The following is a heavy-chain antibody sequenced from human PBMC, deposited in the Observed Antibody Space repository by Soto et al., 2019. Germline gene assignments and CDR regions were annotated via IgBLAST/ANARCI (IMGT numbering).Heavy chain of an antibody. D-gene: IGHD6-13*01. V-gene: IGHV3-23*01. Sequence: GGSLRLSCTVSGFTFSSYAMTWVRQAPGKGLQWVSGISASGTSTYYVDSVKGRFTISRDNSKNTLYLQMDSLRAEDTAVYYCAKSAKFAAAGFFDLWGQGTLVTVSS. CDR2: ISASGTST. CDR1: GFTFSSYA. J-gene: IGHJ4*02. CDR3: AKSAKFAAAGFFDL.